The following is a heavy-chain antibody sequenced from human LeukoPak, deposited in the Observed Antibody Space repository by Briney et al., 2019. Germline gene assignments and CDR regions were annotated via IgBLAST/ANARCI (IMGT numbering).Heavy chain of an antibody. D-gene: IGHD3-16*01. Sequence: GGSLRLSCAASGFTFRTYAMHWVRQAPGKGLGYVSAISSNGGSTYYANSVKGRFTISRDNSRNTVYLQMDSLRPDDMAVYYCATLGAEYWGQGTLVTVSS. CDR3: ATLGAEY. CDR1: GFTFRTYA. V-gene: IGHV3-64*01. J-gene: IGHJ4*02. CDR2: ISSNGGST.